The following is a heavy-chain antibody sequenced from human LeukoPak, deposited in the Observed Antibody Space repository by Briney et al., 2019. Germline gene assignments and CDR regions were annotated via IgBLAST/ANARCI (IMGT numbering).Heavy chain of an antibody. CDR3: AKDSAKYSSAGTTFR. J-gene: IGHJ4*02. CDR1: GFTFISYG. V-gene: IGHV3-30*02. D-gene: IGHD6-19*01. Sequence: GGSLRHSCAASGFTFISYGLHWVRQAPGKGLEWVAFIRYDGSNKYYTDSVKGRFTISRDNSRNTLYLQMNSLRIEDTAVYYCAKDSAKYSSAGTTFRWGQGNLVTVSS. CDR2: IRYDGSNK.